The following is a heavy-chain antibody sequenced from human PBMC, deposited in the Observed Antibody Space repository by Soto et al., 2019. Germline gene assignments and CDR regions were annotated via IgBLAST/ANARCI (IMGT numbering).Heavy chain of an antibody. CDR1: GGTFSSYA. Sequence: SVKVCGKASGGTFSSYAISWVRQAPGQGLEWMGGIIPIFGTANYAQKFQGRVTITADESTSTAYMELSRLRSEDTAVYYCERGAQAYSNYGTLDYWGQGTLVTVSP. V-gene: IGHV1-69*13. J-gene: IGHJ4*02. D-gene: IGHD4-4*01. CDR3: ERGAQAYSNYGTLDY. CDR2: IIPIFGTA.